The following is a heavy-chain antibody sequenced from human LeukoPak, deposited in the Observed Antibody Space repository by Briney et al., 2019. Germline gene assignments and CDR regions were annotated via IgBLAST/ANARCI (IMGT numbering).Heavy chain of an antibody. J-gene: IGHJ4*02. D-gene: IGHD3-22*01. CDR1: GFTFSSYG. Sequence: GGSLRLSCAASGFTFSSYGMHWVRQAPGKGLEWVAVIWYDGSNKYYADSVKGRSTISRDNSKNTLYLQMNSLRAEDTAVYYCARVSNYYDSSGYYRNWGQGTLVTVSS. CDR3: ARVSNYYDSSGYYRN. V-gene: IGHV3-33*01. CDR2: IWYDGSNK.